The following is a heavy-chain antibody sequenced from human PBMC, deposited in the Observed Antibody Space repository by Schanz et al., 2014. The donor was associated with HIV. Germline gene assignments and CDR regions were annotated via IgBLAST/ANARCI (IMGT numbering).Heavy chain of an antibody. Sequence: EVQLVESGGGLVKPGGSLRLSCAASGFGFSSYSINWVRQAPGKGLEWVSSISSSSSYIYYADSVKGRFTISRDNAKNSLYLQMNSLRAEDTAVYYCARGRYAPNYYDSSTYPYYFDYWGQGTLVTVSS. CDR1: GFGFSSYS. D-gene: IGHD3-22*01. CDR2: ISSSSSYI. CDR3: ARGRYAPNYYDSSTYPYYFDY. J-gene: IGHJ4*02. V-gene: IGHV3-21*01.